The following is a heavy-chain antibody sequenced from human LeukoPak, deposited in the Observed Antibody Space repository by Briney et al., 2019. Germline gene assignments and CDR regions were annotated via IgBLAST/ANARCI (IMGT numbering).Heavy chain of an antibody. J-gene: IGHJ4*02. V-gene: IGHV1-8*01. CDR3: ARGRMTTKKAFDY. Sequence: ASVKVSCKASGYTFTSYDINWVRQATGQGLEWMGWMNPNSGKTGYAKKYQGRVTMTRNTSISTAYMELSSLRSEDTAVYYCARGRMTTKKAFDYWGQGTLVTVSS. CDR2: MNPNSGKT. CDR1: GYTFTSYD. D-gene: IGHD5-24*01.